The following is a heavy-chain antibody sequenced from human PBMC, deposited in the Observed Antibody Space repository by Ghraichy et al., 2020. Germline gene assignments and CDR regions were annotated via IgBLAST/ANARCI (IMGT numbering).Heavy chain of an antibody. J-gene: IGHJ6*02. CDR2: ISYDGRNK. CDR1: GFIFSNYG. V-gene: IGHV3-30*18. D-gene: IGHD2-2*01. CDR3: AKGQYCGTTSCYFYHYGMDV. Sequence: GGSLRLSCAASGFIFSNYGMHWVRQAPGKGLEWVAVISYDGRNKYYADSVKGRFSISRDNSKNTLYLQMNSLRAEDTAVYYCAKGQYCGTTSCYFYHYGMDVWGQGTTVTVSS.